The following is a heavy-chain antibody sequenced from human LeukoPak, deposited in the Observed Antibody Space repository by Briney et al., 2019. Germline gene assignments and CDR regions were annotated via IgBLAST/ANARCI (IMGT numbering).Heavy chain of an antibody. Sequence: APVKVSSKASGYTFTSYGISWVRQAPGQGLEWMGWISAYNGNTNYAQKLQGRVTMTTDTSTSTAYMELRSLRSDDTAVYYCASSPRYYYYYGMDVWGQGTTVTVSS. CDR3: ASSPRYYYYYGMDV. CDR2: ISAYNGNT. V-gene: IGHV1-18*01. CDR1: GYTFTSYG. J-gene: IGHJ6*02.